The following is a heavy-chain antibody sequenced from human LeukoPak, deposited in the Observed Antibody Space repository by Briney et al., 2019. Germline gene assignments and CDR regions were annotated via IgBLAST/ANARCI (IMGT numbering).Heavy chain of an antibody. CDR1: AGSFSGYY. D-gene: IGHD1-14*01. V-gene: IGHV4-34*01. J-gene: IGHJ5*02. Sequence: SETLSLTCAVYAGSFSGYYGSWIRQPPGKWLEWIDQINHSVSTNYNQSFKSRVTMSVDTSKNKFYMKLSSVTAAGTAVYYCARGRHNRARLVWFDPWGQGTLVTVSS. CDR3: ARGRHNRARLVWFDP. CDR2: INHSVST.